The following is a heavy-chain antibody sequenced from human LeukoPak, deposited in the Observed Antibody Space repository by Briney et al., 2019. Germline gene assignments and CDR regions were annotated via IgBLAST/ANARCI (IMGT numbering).Heavy chain of an antibody. CDR1: GVTFSDYY. J-gene: IGHJ5*02. Sequence: PGGSLRLSCAASGVTFSDYYMSWIRQAPGKGLEWVSYISSSSSYTNYADSVKGRFTISRDNAKNSLYLQMNSLRAEDTAVYYCAREYYDILTGPDPNWFDPWGQGTLVTVSS. D-gene: IGHD3-9*01. V-gene: IGHV3-11*05. CDR2: ISSSSSYT. CDR3: AREYYDILTGPDPNWFDP.